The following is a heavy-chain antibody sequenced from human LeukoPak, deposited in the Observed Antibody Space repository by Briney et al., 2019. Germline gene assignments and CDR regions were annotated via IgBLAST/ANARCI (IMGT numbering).Heavy chain of an antibody. CDR2: IIPIFGTA. CDR1: GGTFSSYA. Sequence: SVKVSCKASGGTFSSYAISWVRQAPGQGLEWMGGIIPIFGTANYAQKFQGRVTITADESTSTAYMELSSLRSEDTAVYYCAGSEGQTYYYDSSGYYRDYWGQGTLVTVSS. D-gene: IGHD3-22*01. V-gene: IGHV1-69*13. CDR3: AGSEGQTYYYDSSGYYRDY. J-gene: IGHJ4*02.